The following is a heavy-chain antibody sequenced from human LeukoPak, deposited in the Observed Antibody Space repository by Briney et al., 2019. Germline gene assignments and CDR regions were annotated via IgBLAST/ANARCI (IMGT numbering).Heavy chain of an antibody. CDR2: ISYDGSNK. D-gene: IGHD3-3*01. CDR1: GFTFSSYA. V-gene: IGHV3-30*04. J-gene: IGHJ5*02. CDR3: ARGLRFLEDRVRP. Sequence: GGSLRLSCAASGFTFSSYAMHWVRQAPGKGLEWVAVISYDGSNKYYADSVKGRFTISRDNSKNTLYLQMNSLRAEDTAVYYCARGLRFLEDRVRPWGQGTLVTVSS.